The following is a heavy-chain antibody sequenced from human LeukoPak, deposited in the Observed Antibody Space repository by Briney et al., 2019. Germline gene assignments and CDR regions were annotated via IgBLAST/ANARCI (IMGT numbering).Heavy chain of an antibody. D-gene: IGHD6-13*01. J-gene: IGHJ4*02. CDR3: TRGNSIAAGAN. V-gene: IGHV4-39*07. Sequence: SETLCLTCSVSGGSSRSSNYYWGWMRQPPGKGLEWIGSMYYSGSTYNNPFLKSRVTISVDTSKNQSSLKVNSVTAADTAVYYCTRGNSIAAGANWGQGTLVTV. CDR1: GGSSRSSNYY. CDR2: MYYSGST.